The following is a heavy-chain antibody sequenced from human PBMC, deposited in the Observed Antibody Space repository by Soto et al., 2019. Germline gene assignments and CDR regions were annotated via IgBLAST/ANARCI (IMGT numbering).Heavy chain of an antibody. Sequence: QVRLMESGGGVVHPGTSLRLSCVGSGFTFSSYGMHWVRQAPGKGLEWVAVIWSDGSNQYYGDSVKGRFTVSRDNSKNTLYLQMDSLRVEDTAVYYCAREVNYNRGGNYFGYWGQGTLVTVSS. CDR1: GFTFSSYG. J-gene: IGHJ4*02. V-gene: IGHV3-33*01. CDR3: AREVNYNRGGNYFGY. CDR2: IWSDGSNQ. D-gene: IGHD3-10*01.